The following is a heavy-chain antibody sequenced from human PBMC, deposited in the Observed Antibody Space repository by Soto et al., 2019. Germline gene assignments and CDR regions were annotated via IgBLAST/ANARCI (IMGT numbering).Heavy chain of an antibody. V-gene: IGHV3-30-3*01. Sequence: GGSLRLSCAASGFTFSSYAMHWVRQAPGKGLEWVAVISYDGSNKYYADSVKGRFIISRDNAKNTLYLQMNSLRAEDTAVYYCASPYCSGGTCYPRTFDYWGQGALVTVSS. CDR1: GFTFSSYA. J-gene: IGHJ4*02. CDR2: ISYDGSNK. CDR3: ASPYCSGGTCYPRTFDY. D-gene: IGHD2-15*01.